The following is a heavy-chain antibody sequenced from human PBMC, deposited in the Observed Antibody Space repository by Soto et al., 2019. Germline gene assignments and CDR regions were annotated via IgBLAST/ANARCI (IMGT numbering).Heavy chain of an antibody. V-gene: IGHV3-48*02. D-gene: IGHD2-2*01. CDR2: ISSSSSTI. CDR3: ARAVGVPAAISNSGYYYGMDV. J-gene: IGHJ6*02. Sequence: GGSLRLSCAASGFTFSSYSMNWVRQAPGKGLEWVSYISSSSSTIYYADSVKGRFTISRDNAKNSLYLQMNSLRDEDTAVYYCARAVGVPAAISNSGYYYGMDVWGQGTTVTVSS. CDR1: GFTFSSYS.